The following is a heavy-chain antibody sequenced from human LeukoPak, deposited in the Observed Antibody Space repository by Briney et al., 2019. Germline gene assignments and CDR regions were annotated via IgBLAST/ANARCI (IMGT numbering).Heavy chain of an antibody. V-gene: IGHV3-53*01. CDR3: AKDYYDSSGFPLDP. J-gene: IGHJ5*02. CDR2: IYSGGAT. CDR1: GFTVSSNY. Sequence: GGSLRLSCAASGFTVSSNYMSWVRQAPGKGLEWVSGIYSGGATYYADSVKGRFTISRDNSKNTLYLQMNSLRAEDTAVYYCAKDYYDSSGFPLDPWGQGTLVTVSS. D-gene: IGHD3-22*01.